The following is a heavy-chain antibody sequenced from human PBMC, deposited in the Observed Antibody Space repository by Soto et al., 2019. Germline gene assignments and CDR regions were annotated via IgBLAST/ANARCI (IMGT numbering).Heavy chain of an antibody. D-gene: IGHD6-19*01. V-gene: IGHV3-43*01. Sequence: EVQLVESGGVVVQPGGSLRLSCAASGFTFDDYTMHWVRQAPGKSLEWVSLISWDGGKTYYADSVKGRFTISRDNSNNSLHLQMNSLTTEDSASYYCAKDRAAVTGAYYYYAMDVWGQGTTVTVSS. J-gene: IGHJ6*02. CDR1: GFTFDDYT. CDR3: AKDRAAVTGAYYYYAMDV. CDR2: ISWDGGKT.